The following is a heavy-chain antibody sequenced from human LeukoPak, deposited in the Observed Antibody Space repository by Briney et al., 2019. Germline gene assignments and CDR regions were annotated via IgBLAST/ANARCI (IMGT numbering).Heavy chain of an antibody. CDR1: GFTFSNYD. CDR2: VSYDGRNE. CDR3: ARDRSKCMDV. J-gene: IGHJ6*02. V-gene: IGHV3-30*03. D-gene: IGHD3-10*01. Sequence: GGSLRLSCTASGFTFSNYDMHWVRQAPGKGLEWVAVVSYDGRNEYYADSVKGRFTISRDNSKNTLYLQMDSLRAEDTAVYYCARDRSKCMDVWGQGTTVTVSS.